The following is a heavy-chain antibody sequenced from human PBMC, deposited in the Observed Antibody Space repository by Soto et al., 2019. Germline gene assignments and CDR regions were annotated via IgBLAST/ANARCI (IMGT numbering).Heavy chain of an antibody. CDR2: IYYLGTT. V-gene: IGHV4-31*03. J-gene: IGHJ6*02. CDR1: GASISTDGYY. CDR3: ARSYSHGHPAHYYYYGLDI. Sequence: QVHLQESGPGLVKPSQTLSLTCTVSGASISTDGYYWSWIRQRPGKGLEWIGYIYYLGTTYYNPSLQSRITISVDTSRNQFSLRLASLTVADTAVYYCARSYSHGHPAHYYYYGLDIWGQGTTVIVSS. D-gene: IGHD5-18*01.